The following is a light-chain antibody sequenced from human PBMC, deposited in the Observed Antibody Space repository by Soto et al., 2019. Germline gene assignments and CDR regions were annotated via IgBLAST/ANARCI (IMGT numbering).Light chain of an antibody. Sequence: ETELTHSPGTLSLSPWERATLSCRASQSVSSSYLAWYHQKPGQAPRLLIYGASSRATGIPDRFSGSGSGTDLTLTISRVEPEDFAVYYCQHYGSSPFTLGPGTKVDIK. CDR3: QHYGSSPFT. V-gene: IGKV3-20*01. CDR1: QSVSSSY. CDR2: GAS. J-gene: IGKJ3*01.